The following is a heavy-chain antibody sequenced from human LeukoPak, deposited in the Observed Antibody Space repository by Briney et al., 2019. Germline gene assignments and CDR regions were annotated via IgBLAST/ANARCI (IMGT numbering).Heavy chain of an antibody. CDR3: ARSSYFDY. Sequence: GGALRLSCAASGFTFSSYEMKWVRQAPGKGLEWLSYITSGGSTISHAASVKGRFTISRDSAKNSLYLQMNSLRAGATAVYYCARSSYFDYWGRGTLVAVSS. V-gene: IGHV3-48*03. J-gene: IGHJ4*02. D-gene: IGHD1-26*01. CDR1: GFTFSSYE. CDR2: ITSGGSTI.